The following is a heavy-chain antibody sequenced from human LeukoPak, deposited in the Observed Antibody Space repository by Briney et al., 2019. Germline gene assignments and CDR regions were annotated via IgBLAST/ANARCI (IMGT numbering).Heavy chain of an antibody. CDR2: IKQDGSVK. D-gene: IGHD6-6*01. J-gene: IGHJ4*02. CDR3: ARIGYSSSSLDY. Sequence: GGSLRLSCEASGFTFSSYWMTWVRQAPGKGLKWVANIKQDGSVKYYMDSVKGRFTISRDNAKNSQYLQMNSLRAEDTAVYYCARIGYSSSSLDYWGQGTLVTVSS. V-gene: IGHV3-7*01. CDR1: GFTFSSYW.